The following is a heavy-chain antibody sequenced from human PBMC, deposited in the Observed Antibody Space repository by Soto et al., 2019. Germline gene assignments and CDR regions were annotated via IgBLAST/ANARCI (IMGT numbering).Heavy chain of an antibody. CDR1: GFTFSSYS. CDR2: ISSSSSTI. D-gene: IGHD3-3*01. Sequence: GGSLRLSCASSGFTFSSYSMNWVRQAPGKGLEWVSYISSSSSTIYYADSVKGRFTISRDNAKNSLYLQMNSLRDEDTAVYYCARDYDFWSGSRYYYGMDVWGQGTTVTVSS. CDR3: ARDYDFWSGSRYYYGMDV. V-gene: IGHV3-48*02. J-gene: IGHJ6*02.